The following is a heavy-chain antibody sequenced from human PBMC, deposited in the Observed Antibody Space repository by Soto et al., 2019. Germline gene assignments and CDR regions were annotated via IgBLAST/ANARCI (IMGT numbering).Heavy chain of an antibody. CDR1: GGSISSGGYS. Sequence: SETLSLTCAVSGGSISSGGYSWSWIRQPPGKGLEWIGYIYHSGSTYYNPSLKSRVTISVDRSKNQFSLELSSVTAADTAVYYCARLSSSWQEGLDYWGQGTLVTVSS. D-gene: IGHD6-13*01. J-gene: IGHJ4*02. CDR2: IYHSGST. V-gene: IGHV4-30-2*01. CDR3: ARLSSSWQEGLDY.